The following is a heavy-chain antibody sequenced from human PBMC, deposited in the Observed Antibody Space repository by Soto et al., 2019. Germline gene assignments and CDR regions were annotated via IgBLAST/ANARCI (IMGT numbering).Heavy chain of an antibody. D-gene: IGHD5-12*01. V-gene: IGHV1-8*01. Sequence: ASVKVSCKASGYTFTSYDINWVRQATGQVLEWTGWMNPKSGNTGYAQKFQGRVTMTRNTSISTAYMELSSLRSEDTAVYYCAGRRLIVATIRNWFDPWGQGTLVTVSS. CDR2: MNPKSGNT. CDR3: AGRRLIVATIRNWFDP. CDR1: GYTFTSYD. J-gene: IGHJ5*02.